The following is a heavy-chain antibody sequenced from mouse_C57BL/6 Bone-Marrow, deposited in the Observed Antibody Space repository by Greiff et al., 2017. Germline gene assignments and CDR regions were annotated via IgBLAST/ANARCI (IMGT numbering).Heavy chain of an antibody. Sequence: EVQRVESGAELVRPGASVKLSCTASGFNIKDDYMHWVKQRPEQGLEWIGWIDPENGDTEYASKFQGKATITADTSSNTAYLQLSSLTSEDTAVYYCTPRQLRLPPFAYWGQGTLVTVSA. CDR3: TPRQLRLPPFAY. V-gene: IGHV14-4*01. CDR2: IDPENGDT. J-gene: IGHJ3*01. D-gene: IGHD3-2*02. CDR1: GFNIKDDY.